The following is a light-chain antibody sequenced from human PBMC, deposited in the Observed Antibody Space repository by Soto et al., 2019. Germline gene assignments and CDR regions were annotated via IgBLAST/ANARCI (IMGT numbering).Light chain of an antibody. J-gene: IGKJ1*01. CDR3: LQYHNLWA. V-gene: IGKV3-15*01. CDR1: QSVGIN. CDR2: RAS. Sequence: EMVVTKSRTTLSVSPGEKATLSCRASQSVGINLAWYQHRPGQAPRLLIYRASTRATGVPARFSGSGFETEYTLTISSLQSEDFAIYSCLQYHNLWAFGQGTKVDI.